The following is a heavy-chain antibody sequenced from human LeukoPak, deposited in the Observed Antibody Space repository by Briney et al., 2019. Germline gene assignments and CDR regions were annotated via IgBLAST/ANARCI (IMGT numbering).Heavy chain of an antibody. CDR2: IYYSGST. CDR3: ARSGEITIFGVVIEPYYYYYYGMDV. J-gene: IGHJ6*02. Sequence: PSETLSLTCSVSDGSINSYYWNWIRQPPGKGLEWIGYIYYSGSTNYNPSLKSRVTISVDTSKNQFSLKLSSVTAADTAVYYCARSGEITIFGVVIEPYYYYYYGMDVWGQGTTVTVSS. CDR1: DGSINSYY. D-gene: IGHD3-3*01. V-gene: IGHV4-59*01.